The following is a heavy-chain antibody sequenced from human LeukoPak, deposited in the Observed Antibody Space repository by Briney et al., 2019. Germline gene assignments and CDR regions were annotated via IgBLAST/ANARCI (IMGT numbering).Heavy chain of an antibody. J-gene: IGHJ4*02. D-gene: IGHD3-22*01. CDR1: GDSVSSNSAA. Sequence: SQTLSLTCAISGDSVSSNSAAWNWIRRSPSRGLEWLGRTYYRSKWYNDYAVSVKSRITINPDTSKNQFSLQLNSVTPEDTAVYYCARGGYYDSSGNFDYWGQGTLVTVSS. V-gene: IGHV6-1*01. CDR3: ARGGYYDSSGNFDY. CDR2: TYYRSKWYN.